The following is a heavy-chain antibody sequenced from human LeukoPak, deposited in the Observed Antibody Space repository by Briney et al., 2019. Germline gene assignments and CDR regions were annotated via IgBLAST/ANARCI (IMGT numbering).Heavy chain of an antibody. Sequence: PGGSLRLSCAASGFTFSSYAMSWVRQAPGKGLEWIGYIQNSGSTNYSPSLKSRVTISVDTSKKQFFLNLTSVTAADTAVYYCARVYQGDYGVDYWGQGTLVTVSS. CDR3: ARVYQGDYGVDY. D-gene: IGHD4-17*01. CDR1: GFTFSSYA. CDR2: IQNSGST. V-gene: IGHV4-59*12. J-gene: IGHJ4*02.